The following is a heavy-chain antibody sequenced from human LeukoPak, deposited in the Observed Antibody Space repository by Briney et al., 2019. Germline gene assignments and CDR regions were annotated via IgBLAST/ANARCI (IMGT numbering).Heavy chain of an antibody. V-gene: IGHV3-23*01. J-gene: IGHJ1*01. CDR3: AKRQEYDGFQH. CDR1: GFTFSSYA. CDR2: ISGSGGST. D-gene: IGHD3-3*01. Sequence: GASLRLSCAASGFTFSSYAMSWVRQAPGKGLEWVSAISGSGGSTYYADSAKGRFTISRDNSKNTLYLQINSLRAEDTAVYYCAKRQEYDGFQHWGQGTLVTVSS.